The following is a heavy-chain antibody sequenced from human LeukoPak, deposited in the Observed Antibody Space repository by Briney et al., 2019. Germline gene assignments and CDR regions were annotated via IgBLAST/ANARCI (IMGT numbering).Heavy chain of an antibody. CDR1: GFTFSSYE. Sequence: GGSLRLSCAASGFTFSSYEMNWVRQAPGKGLEWVSYISSSGSTIYYADSVKGRFTISRDNAKNSLYLQMNSLRAEDTAVYYCASSWYSSGWDFDCWGQGTLVTVSS. J-gene: IGHJ4*02. CDR2: ISSSGSTI. D-gene: IGHD6-19*01. V-gene: IGHV3-48*03. CDR3: ASSWYSSGWDFDC.